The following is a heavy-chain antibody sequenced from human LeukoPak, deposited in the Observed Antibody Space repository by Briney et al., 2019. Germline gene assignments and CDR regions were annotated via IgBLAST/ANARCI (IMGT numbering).Heavy chain of an antibody. CDR1: GGSIRSSNW. V-gene: IGHV4-4*02. D-gene: IGHD1-1*01. CDR3: ARLERRQEAFDI. Sequence: PSGTLSLTCAVSGGSIRSSNWWSWVRQPPGKGLEWIGEIYHSGSTNYNPSLKSRVTISVDTSKNQFSLKLSSVTAADTAVYYCARLERRQEAFDIWGQGTMVTVSS. CDR2: IYHSGST. J-gene: IGHJ3*02.